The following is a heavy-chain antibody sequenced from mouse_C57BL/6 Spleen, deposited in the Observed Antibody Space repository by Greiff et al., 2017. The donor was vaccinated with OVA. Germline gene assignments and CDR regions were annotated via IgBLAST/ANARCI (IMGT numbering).Heavy chain of an antibody. Sequence: VQLQQSGPELVKPGASVKISCKASGYSFTGYYMNWVKQSPEKSLEWIGEINPSTGGTTYNQKFKAKATLTVDKSSSTAYMQLKSLTSEDSAVYYCARDYYDSLDYWGQGTTLTVSS. CDR1: GYSFTGYY. CDR3: ARDYYDSLDY. D-gene: IGHD2-4*01. CDR2: INPSTGGT. J-gene: IGHJ2*01. V-gene: IGHV1-42*01.